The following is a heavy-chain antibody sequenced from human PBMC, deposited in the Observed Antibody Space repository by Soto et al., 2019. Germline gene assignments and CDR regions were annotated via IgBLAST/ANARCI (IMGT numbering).Heavy chain of an antibody. CDR2: IYYSGST. Sequence: PSETLSLTCTVSGGSISSYYWSWIRQPPGKGLEWIGYIYYSGSTNYNPSLKSRVTISVDTSKNQFSLKLSSVTAADTAVYYCAKDLAVASSRYFDYWGQGPLVTVSS. D-gene: IGHD6-19*01. V-gene: IGHV4-59*01. CDR3: AKDLAVASSRYFDY. CDR1: GGSISSYY. J-gene: IGHJ4*02.